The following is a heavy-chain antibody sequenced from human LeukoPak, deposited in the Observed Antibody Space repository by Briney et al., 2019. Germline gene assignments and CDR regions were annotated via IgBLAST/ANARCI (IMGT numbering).Heavy chain of an antibody. CDR1: GFRFSSYA. CDR2: ISGSGGRT. CDR3: AKDPDRVRYFDWLPFYY. Sequence: GGSLRLACAASGFRFSSYAMSWVRQAPGKGLEWVSAISGSGGRTYYADSVKGRFTISRDNSKNTLYLQMNSLRAEDTAVYYCAKDPDRVRYFDWLPFYYWGQGTLVTVSS. J-gene: IGHJ4*02. D-gene: IGHD3-9*01. V-gene: IGHV3-23*01.